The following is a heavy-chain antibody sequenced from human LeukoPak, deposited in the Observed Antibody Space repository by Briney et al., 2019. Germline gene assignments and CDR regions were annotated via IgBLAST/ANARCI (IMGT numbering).Heavy chain of an antibody. Sequence: ASVKVSCKASGYTFTSYGISWVRQAPGQGLEWMGWISAYNGNTNYAQKFQGRVTITRNTSISTAYMELSSLRSEDTAVYYCARTDRNYDFDYWGQGTLVTVSS. D-gene: IGHD4-11*01. V-gene: IGHV1-18*01. CDR3: ARTDRNYDFDY. CDR1: GYTFTSYG. CDR2: ISAYNGNT. J-gene: IGHJ4*02.